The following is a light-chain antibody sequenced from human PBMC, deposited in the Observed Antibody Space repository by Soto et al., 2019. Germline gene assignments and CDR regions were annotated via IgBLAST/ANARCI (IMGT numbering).Light chain of an antibody. CDR3: QQHANWPLT. V-gene: IGKV3-11*01. CDR2: EAS. J-gene: IGKJ4*01. CDR1: QNVDYN. Sequence: EVVLTQSPATLSLSPGETATLSCRASQNVDYNLAWYQQKPGQAPGLLIYEASTRATGIPARFSGSGSGTDFTLTISSLEPEDFAVYYCQQHANWPLTFGGGTKVEIK.